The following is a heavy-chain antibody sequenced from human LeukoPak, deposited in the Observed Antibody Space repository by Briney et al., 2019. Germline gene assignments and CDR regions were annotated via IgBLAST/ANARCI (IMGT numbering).Heavy chain of an antibody. J-gene: IGHJ4*02. V-gene: IGHV3-30*04. Sequence: GGSLRLSRAASGFIFSSYAMHWVRQAPGKRLEWVAFISYDGSNKFYADSVKGRFTISRDNSKNTLYLQMNSLRAEDTAVYYCARDNTAMVSWVEYWGQGTLVTVSS. CDR3: ARDNTAMVSWVEY. CDR2: ISYDGSNK. D-gene: IGHD5-18*01. CDR1: GFIFSSYA.